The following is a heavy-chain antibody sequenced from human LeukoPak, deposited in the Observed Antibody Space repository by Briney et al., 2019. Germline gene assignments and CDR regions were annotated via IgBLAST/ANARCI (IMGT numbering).Heavy chain of an antibody. V-gene: IGHV3-15*01. CDR2: IRSKSDGGTA. D-gene: IGHD3/OR15-3a*01. CDR1: GFTFSNAW. CDR3: TTWTDLYDY. Sequence: GGSLGLSCAASGFTFSNAWMSWVRRAPGKGLDWVGRIRSKSDGGTADYAAPVKGRFTISRDDSKNMVYLQMNSLKREDTALYYCTTWTDLYDYWGQGTLVTVSS. J-gene: IGHJ4*02.